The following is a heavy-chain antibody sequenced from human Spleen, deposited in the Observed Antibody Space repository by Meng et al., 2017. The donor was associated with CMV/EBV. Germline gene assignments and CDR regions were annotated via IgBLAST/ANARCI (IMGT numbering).Heavy chain of an antibody. V-gene: IGHV3-30*04. D-gene: IGHD3-3*01. Sequence: GSLRLSCAASGFHFSNYAMDWVRLAPGKGLEWVAIISHDGSNKHYADFVNGRFTISRDNSKNTVYLQMNSLRPEDTAVYYCARPTYYDFWTPSNFDSWGQGTLVTVSS. CDR2: ISHDGSNK. J-gene: IGHJ4*02. CDR3: ARPTYYDFWTPSNFDS. CDR1: GFHFSNYA.